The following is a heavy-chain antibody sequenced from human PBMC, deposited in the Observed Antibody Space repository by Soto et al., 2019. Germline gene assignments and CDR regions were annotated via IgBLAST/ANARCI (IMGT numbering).Heavy chain of an antibody. CDR1: GFTFSNYN. V-gene: IGHV3-21*01. CDR2: ISRSSGYI. CDR3: ARCGTGLQDGYNYIPNY. D-gene: IGHD5-12*01. J-gene: IGHJ4*02. Sequence: EVQLVESGGGLVKPGESLRLSCAASGFTFSNYNMIWVRQAPGKGLEWVSSISRSSGYIYYADSMKGRFTISRDNAKNSLFLQMNSLRDEDTAVYFCARCGTGLQDGYNYIPNYWGQGTLVTVSS.